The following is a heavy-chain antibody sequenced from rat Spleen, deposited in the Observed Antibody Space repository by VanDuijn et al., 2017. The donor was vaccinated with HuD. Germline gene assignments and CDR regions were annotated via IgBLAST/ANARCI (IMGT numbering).Heavy chain of an antibody. CDR2: ICPSGGYT. Sequence: EVQLVEAGGGLVQPGRSLKLSCAASGFTFSNYDIHWIRQAPTKGLEWVASICPSGGYTYSRDSVKGRFTISRYNAKRTLYLQMDSLKSEDTATYYCARGIQPWGQGASVTVSS. D-gene: IGHD2-2*01. CDR1: GFTFSNYD. J-gene: IGHJ4*01. V-gene: IGHV5-19*01. CDR3: ARGIQP.